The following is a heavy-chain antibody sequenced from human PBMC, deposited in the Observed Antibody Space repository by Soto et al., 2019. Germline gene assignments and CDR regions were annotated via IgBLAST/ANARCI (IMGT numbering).Heavy chain of an antibody. CDR3: AREPDL. Sequence: QVHLQQWGAGLLKTSETLSLTCTVYGGSFSGYYWSWIRQPPGKGLEWIGEINHSGGTNYNPSLKSRVTISVDTSKNHFSLRLTSVTAADTAVYYCAREPDLWGQGTLVTVSS. V-gene: IGHV4-34*01. CDR1: GGSFSGYY. D-gene: IGHD3-3*01. J-gene: IGHJ4*02. CDR2: INHSGGT.